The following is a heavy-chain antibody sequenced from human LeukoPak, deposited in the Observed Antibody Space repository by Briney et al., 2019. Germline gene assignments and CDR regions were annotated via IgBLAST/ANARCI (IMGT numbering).Heavy chain of an antibody. J-gene: IGHJ3*02. D-gene: IGHD3-9*01. V-gene: IGHV3-7*03. CDR3: ARRYFDI. Sequence: GGSLRLSCAASGFTFSNYWMSWVRQAPGKGLEWVANIKQDGSERYYVDSVKGRFTISRDNAKNSLYLQMNSLRAEDTAIYYRARRYFDIWGQGTMVTVSA. CDR2: IKQDGSER. CDR1: GFTFSNYW.